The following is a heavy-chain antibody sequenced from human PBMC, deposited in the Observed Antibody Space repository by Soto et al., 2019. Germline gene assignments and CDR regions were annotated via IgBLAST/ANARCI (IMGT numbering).Heavy chain of an antibody. J-gene: IGHJ4*02. Sequence: EVRLVESGGGLVQPGGSLRLSCAASGFTFSTYWMTWVRQPPGKGLEWVANMDQDGSETYYVDSVRGRFPVSRDNAKNSRYLQMNSLRVEDTAVYYCVCGGNFFIYWGQGTLVTVSP. V-gene: IGHV3-7*01. D-gene: IGHD3-16*01. CDR3: VCGGNFFIY. CDR2: MDQDGSET. CDR1: GFTFSTYW.